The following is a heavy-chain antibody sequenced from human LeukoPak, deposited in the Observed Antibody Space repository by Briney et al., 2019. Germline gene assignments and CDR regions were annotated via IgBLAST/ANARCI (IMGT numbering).Heavy chain of an antibody. Sequence: GGSLRLSCVTSGFVFRSYGMHWVRQAPGKGLEWVAFIRSDGSDEHYADSVKGRFTISRDNSKDTLYLQMNSLGAEDTAVYYCAKDLELAPFDYWGQGTLVTVSP. CDR1: GFVFRSYG. D-gene: IGHD1-26*01. CDR2: IRSDGSDE. V-gene: IGHV3-30*02. J-gene: IGHJ4*02. CDR3: AKDLELAPFDY.